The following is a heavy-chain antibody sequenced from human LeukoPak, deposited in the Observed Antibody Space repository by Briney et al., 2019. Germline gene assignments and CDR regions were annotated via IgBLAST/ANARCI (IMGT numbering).Heavy chain of an antibody. CDR1: GYTFTGYY. D-gene: IGHD2-2*01. J-gene: IGHJ6*03. CDR2: INPNSGGT. V-gene: IGHV1-2*02. CDR3: ARDASYIVVVPAAHMGV. Sequence: ASVKVSCKASGYTFTGYYMHWVRQAPGQGLEWMGWINPNSGGTNYAQKFQGRVTMTRDTSISTAYMELSRLRSDDTAVYYCARDASYIVVVPAAHMGVWGKGTTVTVSS.